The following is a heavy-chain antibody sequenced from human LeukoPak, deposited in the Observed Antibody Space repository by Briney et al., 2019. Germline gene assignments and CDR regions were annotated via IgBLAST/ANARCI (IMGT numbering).Heavy chain of an antibody. CDR2: ISSSGSTI. D-gene: IGHD3-10*01. Sequence: GGSLRLSCAVSGFTFSDYYMSWIRQAPGKGLEWVSYISSSGSTIYYADSVRGRFTISRDNAKNSLFLQMNSLRAEDTAVYYCASKEKGWFGELSGDYWGQGTLVTVPS. CDR1: GFTFSDYY. V-gene: IGHV3-11*04. J-gene: IGHJ4*02. CDR3: ASKEKGWFGELSGDY.